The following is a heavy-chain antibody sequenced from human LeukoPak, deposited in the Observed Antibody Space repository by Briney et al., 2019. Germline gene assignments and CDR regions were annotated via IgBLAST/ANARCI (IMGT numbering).Heavy chain of an antibody. V-gene: IGHV3-49*04. CDR1: GLTFGDYA. CDR2: IRSKASGGTT. D-gene: IGHD3-10*01. J-gene: IGHJ5*02. CDR3: TRGDGSGSS. Sequence: PGRSLRLSCTASGLTFGDYAMSWVRQAPGKGLEWVGFIRSKASGGTTEYAASVKGRFTISRDDSKSIAYLQMNSPKTEDTAVYYCTRGDGSGSSWGQGTLVTVSS.